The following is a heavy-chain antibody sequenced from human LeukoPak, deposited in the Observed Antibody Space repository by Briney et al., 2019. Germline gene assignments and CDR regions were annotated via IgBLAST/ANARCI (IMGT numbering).Heavy chain of an antibody. CDR2: IYHSGST. CDR3: ARGGSGTNWFDP. J-gene: IGHJ5*02. V-gene: IGHV4-30-2*01. D-gene: IGHD3-10*01. Sequence: SETLSLTCAVSGGSISSGGYSWSWIRRPPGKGLEWIGYIYHSGSTYYNPSLKSRVTISVDRSKNQFSLKLSSVTAADTAVYYCARGGSGTNWFDPWGQGTLVTVSS. CDR1: GGSISSGGYS.